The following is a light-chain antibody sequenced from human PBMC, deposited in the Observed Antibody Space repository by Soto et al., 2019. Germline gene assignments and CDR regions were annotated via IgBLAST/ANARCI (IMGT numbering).Light chain of an antibody. J-gene: IGLJ1*01. CDR1: GSDIGSYNR. CDR3: SSYTRSSTYV. Sequence: QSSLTQPASVSGSPGQSVTISCTGTGSDIGSYNRVSWYQQPPGTAPKLIIYEVNNRPSGVSSRFSGSKSGNTASLTISGLQAEDEADYYCSSYTRSSTYVFGTGTKLTVL. V-gene: IGLV2-18*02. CDR2: EVN.